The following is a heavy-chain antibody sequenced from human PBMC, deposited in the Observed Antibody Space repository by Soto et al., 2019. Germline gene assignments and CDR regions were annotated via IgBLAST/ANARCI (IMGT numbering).Heavy chain of an antibody. J-gene: IGHJ4*02. D-gene: IGHD4-17*01. Sequence: QVQLVQSGAEVKKPGSSVKVSCKASGGTFSRYTISWLRQAPGQGLEWMGRIIPIRGIANYGQKFQGRITITADNSTSTAYMELSSLRSDYTAVYYCARVVYGFYGTDYYFDYWCQGNLVTVSS. CDR1: GGTFSRYT. CDR3: ARVVYGFYGTDYYFDY. CDR2: IIPIRGIA. V-gene: IGHV1-69*02.